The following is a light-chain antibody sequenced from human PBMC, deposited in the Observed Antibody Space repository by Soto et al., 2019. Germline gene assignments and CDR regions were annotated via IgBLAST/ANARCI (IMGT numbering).Light chain of an antibody. Sequence: DIQMTQFPSTLSASVGDRVTITCRASQSVGAWLAWYQQKPGKALKVLISRASSLQGGVPSRFSGSGSGTEFTLTISSLQPDDLATYYCLQYNSYWTFGQGTKVEIK. CDR1: QSVGAW. CDR2: RAS. J-gene: IGKJ1*01. CDR3: LQYNSYWT. V-gene: IGKV1-5*03.